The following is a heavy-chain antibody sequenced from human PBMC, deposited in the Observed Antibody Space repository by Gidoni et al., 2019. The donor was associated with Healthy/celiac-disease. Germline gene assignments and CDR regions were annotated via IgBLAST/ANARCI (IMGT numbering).Heavy chain of an antibody. CDR3: ARVGSIAAPPYFDL. J-gene: IGHJ2*01. CDR2: INHSGST. Sequence: QVQLQQWGAGLLKPSETLSLTFAVSGGSFSGYYWSWIRQPPGKGLEWIGEINHSGSTNYNPSLKSRVTISVDTSKNQFSLKLSSVTAADTAVYYCARVGSIAAPPYFDLWGRGTLVTVSS. D-gene: IGHD6-6*01. V-gene: IGHV4-34*01. CDR1: GGSFSGYY.